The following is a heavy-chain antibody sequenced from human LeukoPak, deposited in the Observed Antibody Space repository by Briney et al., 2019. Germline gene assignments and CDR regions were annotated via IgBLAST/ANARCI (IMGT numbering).Heavy chain of an antibody. CDR2: MNPNSGNT. CDR1: GYTFTSYD. J-gene: IGHJ5*02. CDR3: ARWDCSSTSCYIGP. Sequence: GASVKVSCKASGYTFTSYDINWVRQATGQGLEWMGWMNPNSGNTGYAQKFQGRDTMTRNTSISTAYMELSSLRSEDTAVYYCARWDCSSTSCYIGPWGQGTLVTVSS. V-gene: IGHV1-8*01. D-gene: IGHD2-2*02.